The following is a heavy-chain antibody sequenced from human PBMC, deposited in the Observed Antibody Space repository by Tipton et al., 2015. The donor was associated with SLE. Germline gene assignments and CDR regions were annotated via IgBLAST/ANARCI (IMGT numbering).Heavy chain of an antibody. V-gene: IGHV1-2*02. CDR2: INPNSGGT. D-gene: IGHD1-26*01. J-gene: IGHJ5*02. Sequence: QLVQSGAEVKKPGASVKVSCKASGYTFTGYYMHWVRQAPGQGLEWMGWINPNSGGTKSAQKFQGRVTMTRDTSITTSYMELSRLRSDDTAVYYCARDYSGNYGGDSWFHPWGQGTLVTVSS. CDR1: GYTFTGYY. CDR3: ARDYSGNYGGDSWFHP.